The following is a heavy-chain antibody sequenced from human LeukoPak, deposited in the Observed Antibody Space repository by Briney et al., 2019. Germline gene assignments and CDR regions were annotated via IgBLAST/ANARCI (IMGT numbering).Heavy chain of an antibody. V-gene: IGHV1-8*01. Sequence: EASVKVSCKASGYTFTSYDINWVRQATGQGLEWMGWMNPNSGNTGYAQKFQGRVTMTRNTSISTAYMELSSLRSEDTAVYYCARNPGYCSSTSCYRNNWFDPWGQGTLVTVSS. D-gene: IGHD2-2*01. CDR1: GYTFTSYD. CDR3: ARNPGYCSSTSCYRNNWFDP. J-gene: IGHJ5*02. CDR2: MNPNSGNT.